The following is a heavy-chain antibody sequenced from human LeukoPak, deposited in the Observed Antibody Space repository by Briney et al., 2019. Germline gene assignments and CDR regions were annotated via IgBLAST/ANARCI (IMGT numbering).Heavy chain of an antibody. Sequence: GGSLRLSCAASGFTFGRDSMNWVRQAPGKGLEWVSYISGTSSTIYYADSVKGRFTISRDKSKNSLYLQMNSLRAEDTAVYYCTRAKGIAVAGQFYYGMDVWGQGTTVTVSS. CDR1: GFTFGRDS. CDR2: ISGTSSTI. J-gene: IGHJ6*02. CDR3: TRAKGIAVAGQFYYGMDV. D-gene: IGHD6-19*01. V-gene: IGHV3-48*01.